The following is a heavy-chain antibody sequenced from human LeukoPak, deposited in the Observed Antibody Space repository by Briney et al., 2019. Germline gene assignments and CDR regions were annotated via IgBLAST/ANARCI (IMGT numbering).Heavy chain of an antibody. Sequence: SGGSLRLSCAASGFTFSSYAMSWVRQAPGKGLEWVSAISGSGGSTYYADSVKGWFTISRDNSKNTLYLQMDSLRAEDTAVYYCAKLRGYSSGWYLFDYWGQGTLVTVSS. V-gene: IGHV3-23*01. D-gene: IGHD6-19*01. CDR3: AKLRGYSSGWYLFDY. CDR1: GFTFSSYA. CDR2: ISGSGGST. J-gene: IGHJ4*02.